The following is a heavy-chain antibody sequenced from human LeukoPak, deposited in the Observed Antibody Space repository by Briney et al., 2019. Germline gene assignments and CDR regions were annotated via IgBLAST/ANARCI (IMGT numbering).Heavy chain of an antibody. D-gene: IGHD2-2*01. J-gene: IGHJ4*02. V-gene: IGHV7-4-1*02. CDR1: GYTFTSYA. CDR3: ARGGGLYRYCSSTNCYDR. Sequence: GASVKVSCKASGYTFTSYAMNWVRQAPGQGLEWMGWINTNTGNPTYAQGFTGRFVFSLDTSVSTAYLQINSLKAEDTAVYYCARGGGLYRYCSSTNCYDRWGQGTLVTVSS. CDR2: INTNTGNP.